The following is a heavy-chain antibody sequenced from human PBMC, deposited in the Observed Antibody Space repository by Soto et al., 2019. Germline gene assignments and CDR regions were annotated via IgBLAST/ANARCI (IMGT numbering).Heavy chain of an antibody. CDR2: IYSGGST. J-gene: IGHJ6*03. CDR1: GFTVSSNY. Sequence: GGSLRLSXAASGFTVSSNYMSWVRQAPGKGLEWVSVIYSGGSTYYADSVKGRFTISRDNSKNTLYLQMNSLRAEDTAVYYCARDFRNCSSTSCYGAYYYYMDVWGKGTTVTVSS. CDR3: ARDFRNCSSTSCYGAYYYYMDV. D-gene: IGHD2-2*01. V-gene: IGHV3-66*01.